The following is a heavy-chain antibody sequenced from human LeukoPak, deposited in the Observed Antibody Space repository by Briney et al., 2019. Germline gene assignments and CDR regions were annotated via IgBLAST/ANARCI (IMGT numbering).Heavy chain of an antibody. CDR3: VRDGYVYNYMDV. V-gene: IGHV3-53*01. CDR2: IYDGGTT. D-gene: IGHD3-16*01. CDR1: GLTLRLNF. J-gene: IGHJ6*03. Sequence: GGSLRLSCAACGLTLRLNFMRWVRQAPGKGLEWVSVIYDGGTTYYADSVKGRFTISRDNSKNTLYLQMNCLRAEDTAVYFCVRDGYVYNYMDVWGKGTTVTVSS.